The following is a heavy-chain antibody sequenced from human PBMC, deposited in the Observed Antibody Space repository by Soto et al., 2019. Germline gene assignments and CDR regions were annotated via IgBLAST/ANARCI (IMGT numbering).Heavy chain of an antibody. V-gene: IGHV3-30-3*01. D-gene: IGHD2-8*01. J-gene: IGHJ1*01. CDR1: CTFSIYA. Sequence: CTFSIYAMHWVRQAPGKGLEGVAVISYDGSNKYYADSVKGRFTISRDNSKNTLYLQMNSLRAEDTAVYYCARDRGYCTNGVCYSAEYFQHWGQGTLVTVSS. CDR3: ARDRGYCTNGVCYSAEYFQH. CDR2: ISYDGSNK.